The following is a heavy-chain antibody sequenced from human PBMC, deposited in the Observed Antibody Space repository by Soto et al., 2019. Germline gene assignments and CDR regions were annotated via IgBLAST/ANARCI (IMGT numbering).Heavy chain of an antibody. D-gene: IGHD3-10*01. CDR2: IYYSGST. CDR1: GGSISSYY. Sequence: SETLSLTCTVSGGSISSYYWSWIRQPPGKGLEWIGYIYYSGSTNYNPSLKSRVTISVDTSKNQFSLKLSSVTAADTAVYYCARAPRGNYGYPSYFDYWGQGTLVTSPQ. V-gene: IGHV4-59*01. CDR3: ARAPRGNYGYPSYFDY. J-gene: IGHJ4*02.